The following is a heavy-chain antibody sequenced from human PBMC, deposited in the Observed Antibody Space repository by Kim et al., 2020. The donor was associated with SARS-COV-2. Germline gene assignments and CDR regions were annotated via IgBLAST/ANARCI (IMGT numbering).Heavy chain of an antibody. CDR3: AREYSSAPSFDY. J-gene: IGHJ4*02. Sequence: NYNPSLNSRVTILMDKSKNPLSLRLTSVTAADTAMYYCAREYSSAPSFDYWGQGTLVSVSS. D-gene: IGHD5-18*01. V-gene: IGHV4-4*02.